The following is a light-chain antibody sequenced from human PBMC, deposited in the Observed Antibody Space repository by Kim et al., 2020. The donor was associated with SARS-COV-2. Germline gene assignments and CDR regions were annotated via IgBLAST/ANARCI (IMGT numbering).Light chain of an antibody. CDR3: QQYGSSPLT. J-gene: IGKJ4*01. CDR2: GAS. CDR1: SSSY. V-gene: IGKV3-20*01. Sequence: SSSYLAWYQQKPGQAPRLLIYGASSRATGIPDRFSGSGSGTDFTLTISRLEPEDFVVYYCQQYGSSPLTFGGGTKVDIK.